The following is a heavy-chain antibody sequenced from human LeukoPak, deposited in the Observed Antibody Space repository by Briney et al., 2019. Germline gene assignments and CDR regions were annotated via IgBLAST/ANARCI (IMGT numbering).Heavy chain of an antibody. J-gene: IGHJ4*02. V-gene: IGHV1-46*01. Sequence: ASVKVSCKASGYTFTGYYMHWVRRAPGQGLEWMGIINPSGGSTSYAQKFQGRVTMTRDTSTSTVYMELSSLRSEDTAVYYCAKDFGVAASRYFDYWGQGTLVTVSS. CDR1: GYTFTGYY. CDR2: INPSGGST. CDR3: AKDFGVAASRYFDY. D-gene: IGHD2-15*01.